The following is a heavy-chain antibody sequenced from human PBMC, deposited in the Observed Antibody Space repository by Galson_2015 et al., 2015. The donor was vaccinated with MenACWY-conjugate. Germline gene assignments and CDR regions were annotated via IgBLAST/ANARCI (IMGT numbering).Heavy chain of an antibody. CDR2: IAYNGNDK. J-gene: IGHJ4*02. D-gene: IGHD3-16*01. CDR3: ARGGGGGGRNPDY. CDR1: GFSFSSYA. Sequence: SLRLSCAASGFSFSSYAMHWVRQAPGRGLEWVAFIAYNGNDKQYADNVRGRFTISRDNSKNTLYVQMNSLRAEDTAMHYCARGGGGGGRNPDYWGQGTLVTVSS. V-gene: IGHV3-30*04.